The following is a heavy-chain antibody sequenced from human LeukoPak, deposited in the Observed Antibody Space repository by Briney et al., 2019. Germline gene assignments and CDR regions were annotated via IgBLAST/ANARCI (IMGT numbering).Heavy chain of an antibody. D-gene: IGHD6-19*01. CDR1: GYTFTSYY. CDR2: INPSGGST. J-gene: IGHJ4*02. Sequence: ASVKVSCKASGYTFTSYYMHWVRQAPGQGLEWMGIINPSGGSTSYAQKFQGRVTMTRDTSTSTVYMELSNLRSEDTAVYYCARTDQWLAAGSYYFHYWGQGTLVTVSS. V-gene: IGHV1-46*01. CDR3: ARTDQWLAAGSYYFHY.